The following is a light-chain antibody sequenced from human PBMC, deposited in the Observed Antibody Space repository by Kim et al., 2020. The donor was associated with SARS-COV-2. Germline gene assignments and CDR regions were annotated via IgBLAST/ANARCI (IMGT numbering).Light chain of an antibody. J-gene: IGKJ4*01. V-gene: IGKV3-11*01. CDR1: QCVTSD. CDR3: QQRTNPLT. CDR2: DAS. Sequence: SLSPGERATPSCRASQCVTSDLVWYQQKPGQSPRLLIYDASNRATGIPARFSGSGFRTDFTLTISSLEPEDSAVYYCQQRTNPLTFGGGTKVDIK.